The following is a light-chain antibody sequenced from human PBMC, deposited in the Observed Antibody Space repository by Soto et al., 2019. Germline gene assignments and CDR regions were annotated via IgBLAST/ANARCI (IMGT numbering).Light chain of an antibody. Sequence: EIVMTHSPATLPVSPGERATLSCRASQSVSSNLAWYQQKPGQAPRLLIYGASTRATGIPARFSGSGSGTEFTLTISSLQSEDFAVYYCQQYNNWPLTFGQGTRLEIK. CDR3: QQYNNWPLT. J-gene: IGKJ5*01. V-gene: IGKV3-15*01. CDR2: GAS. CDR1: QSVSSN.